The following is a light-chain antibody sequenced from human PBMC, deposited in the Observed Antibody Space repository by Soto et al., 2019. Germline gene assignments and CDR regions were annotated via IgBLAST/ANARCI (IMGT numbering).Light chain of an antibody. CDR2: GAS. Sequence: EVVVTQSPATLSVSPGERVTLSCRASQSVDSDVAWFQHKPGQAPRLLIYGASTRAAGIPGRFSGSGSGTDFTLTISSLEPEDFAVYYCQHRSKWPLTFGGGTKVDIK. CDR3: QHRSKWPLT. V-gene: IGKV3-11*01. CDR1: QSVDSD. J-gene: IGKJ4*01.